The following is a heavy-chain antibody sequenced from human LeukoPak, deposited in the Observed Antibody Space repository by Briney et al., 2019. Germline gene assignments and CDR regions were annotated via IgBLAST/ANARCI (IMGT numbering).Heavy chain of an antibody. CDR2: IRYDGSNK. CDR3: AYYYGSGSYYSLFDY. V-gene: IGHV3-30*02. J-gene: IGHJ4*02. Sequence: PGGSLRLSCAASGFTFSSYGMHWVRQAPGKGLEWVAFIRYDGSNKYYADSVKGRFTISRDNSKSTLYLQMNSLRAEDTAVYYCAYYYGSGSYYSLFDYWGQGTLVTVSS. CDR1: GFTFSSYG. D-gene: IGHD3-10*01.